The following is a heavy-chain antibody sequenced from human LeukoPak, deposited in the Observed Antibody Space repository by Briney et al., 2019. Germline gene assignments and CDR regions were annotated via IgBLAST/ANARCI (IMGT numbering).Heavy chain of an antibody. CDR1: GFTFGSYG. CDR2: ISYDGSNK. Sequence: PGGSLRLSCAASGFTFGSYGMHWVRQAPGKGLEWVAVISYDGSNKYYADSVKGRFTISRDNSKNTLYLQMNSLRAEDTAVYYCAKDLVVVVTAIHYYYYYGMDVWGQGTTVTVSS. D-gene: IGHD2-21*02. CDR3: AKDLVVVVTAIHYYYYYGMDV. V-gene: IGHV3-30*18. J-gene: IGHJ6*02.